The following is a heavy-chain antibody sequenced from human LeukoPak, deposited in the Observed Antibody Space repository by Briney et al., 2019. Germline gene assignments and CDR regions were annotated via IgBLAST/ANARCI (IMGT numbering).Heavy chain of an antibody. Sequence: GGSLRLSCAASGFTFSSHWMSWVRQAPGKGLEWVTSINQDGSEKYYVDSLKGRFTISRDNAKNSLCVQMTSLRAEDTAVYYCARDHVVRGVVWDYWGQGTLVTVSS. CDR2: INQDGSEK. J-gene: IGHJ4*02. V-gene: IGHV3-7*05. CDR1: GFTFSSHW. D-gene: IGHD3-10*01. CDR3: ARDHVVRGVVWDY.